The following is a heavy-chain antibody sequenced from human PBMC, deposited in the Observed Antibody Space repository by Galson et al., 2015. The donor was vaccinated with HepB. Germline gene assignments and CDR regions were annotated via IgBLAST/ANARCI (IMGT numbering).Heavy chain of an antibody. CDR1: GGTFDSYD. CDR2: IIPIFGTA. Sequence: SVKVSCKAYGGTFDSYDINWVRQAPGQGLEWMGGIIPIFGTAKYAQKFQGRVTITADESTSTAYMELTSLRSEDTAIYYCARDPLDYHNLTTHYYSGLDVWGQGTTVTVSS. D-gene: IGHD3-10*01. J-gene: IGHJ6*02. CDR3: ARDPLDYHNLTTHYYSGLDV. V-gene: IGHV1-69*13.